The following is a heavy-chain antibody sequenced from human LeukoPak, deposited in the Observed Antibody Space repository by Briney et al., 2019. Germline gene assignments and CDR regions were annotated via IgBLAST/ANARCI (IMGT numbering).Heavy chain of an antibody. V-gene: IGHV1-18*01. CDR3: ARDGNSTYYDFWSGYYTPYYYYGMDV. CDR1: GYTFTSYD. CDR2: ISAYNGNT. J-gene: IGHJ6*02. Sequence: ASVKVSCKASGYTFTSYDISWVRQAPGQGLEWMGWISAYNGNTNYAQKLQGRVTMTTDTSTSTAYMELRSLRSDDTAVYYCARDGNSTYYDFWSGYYTPYYYYGMDVWGQGTTVTVSS. D-gene: IGHD3-3*01.